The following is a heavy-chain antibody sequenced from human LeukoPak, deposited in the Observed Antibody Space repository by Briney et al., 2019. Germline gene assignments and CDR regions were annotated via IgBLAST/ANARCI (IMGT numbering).Heavy chain of an antibody. J-gene: IGHJ6*02. CDR2: IYYSGST. CDR1: GGSISSGDYY. Sequence: PSETLSLTCTVSGGSISSGDYYWSWIRQPPGKGLEWIGYIYYSGSTYYNPSLKSRVTISVDTSKNQFSLKLSSVTAADTAVYYCARDGGTYYYGSGSYFGPRDVWGQGTTVTVSS. CDR3: ARDGGTYYYGSGSYFGPRDV. V-gene: IGHV4-30-4*01. D-gene: IGHD3-10*01.